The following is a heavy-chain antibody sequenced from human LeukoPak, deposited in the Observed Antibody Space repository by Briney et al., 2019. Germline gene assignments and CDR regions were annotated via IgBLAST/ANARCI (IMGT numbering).Heavy chain of an antibody. V-gene: IGHV3-30*03. CDR3: ATDLRAAAGTRDY. D-gene: IGHD6-13*01. CDR2: ISYDGSNK. Sequence: HPGRSLRLSCAASGFTFSSYGMHWVRQAPGKGLEWVAVISYDGSNKYYADSVKGRFTISRDNSKNTLYLQMNSLRAAATAVYYCATDLRAAAGTRDYWGQGTLVTVSS. J-gene: IGHJ4*02. CDR1: GFTFSSYG.